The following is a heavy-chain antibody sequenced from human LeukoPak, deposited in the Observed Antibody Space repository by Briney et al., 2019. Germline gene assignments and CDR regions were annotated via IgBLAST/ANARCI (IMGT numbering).Heavy chain of an antibody. CDR3: RKEPGRGDKDFDY. CDR2: IDYSGST. V-gene: IGHV4-39*07. D-gene: IGHD3-16*01. CDR1: GGSFSSSSYY. Sequence: SETLSLTCTVSGGSFSSSSYYWGRIRQPPGKGLEWIGRIDYSGSTYYNPSLKSRVTISVDTSKTQFSLKLSSVTAADTAVYYCRKEPGRGDKDFDYWGQGTLVTVSS. J-gene: IGHJ4*02.